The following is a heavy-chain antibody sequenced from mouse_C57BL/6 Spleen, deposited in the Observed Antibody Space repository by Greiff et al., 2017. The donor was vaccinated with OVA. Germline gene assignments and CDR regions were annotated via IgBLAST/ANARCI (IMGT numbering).Heavy chain of an antibody. Sequence: QVHVKQPGAELVMPGASVKLSCKASGYTFTSYWMHWVKQRPGQGLEWIGEIDPSDSYTNYNQKFKGKSTLTVDKSSSTAYMQLSSLTSEDSAVYYCARRVNWDFDYWGQGTTLTVSS. V-gene: IGHV1-69*01. CDR2: IDPSDSYT. CDR1: GYTFTSYW. J-gene: IGHJ2*01. D-gene: IGHD4-1*01. CDR3: ARRVNWDFDY.